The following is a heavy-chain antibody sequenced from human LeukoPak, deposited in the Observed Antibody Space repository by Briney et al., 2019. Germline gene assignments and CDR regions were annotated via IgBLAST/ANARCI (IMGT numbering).Heavy chain of an antibody. Sequence: GASVKASCKASGYTFTSYGISWVRQAPGQGLEWMGWISAYNGNTNYAQKLQGRVTMTTDTSTSTAYMELRSLRSDDTAVYYCARTKNVLIWFGELLSPDYWGQGTLVTVSS. CDR2: ISAYNGNT. CDR3: ARTKNVLIWFGELLSPDY. D-gene: IGHD3-10*01. V-gene: IGHV1-18*01. J-gene: IGHJ4*02. CDR1: GYTFTSYG.